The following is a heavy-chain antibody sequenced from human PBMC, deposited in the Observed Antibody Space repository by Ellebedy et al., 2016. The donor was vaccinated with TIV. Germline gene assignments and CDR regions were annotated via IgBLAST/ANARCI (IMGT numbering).Heavy chain of an antibody. Sequence: AASVKVSCKASGYTFTSYSMHWVRQAPGQGLEWKGIINPIGGSTNYAQKFQVRVTMTRDTSTSTVYMELSSLRSEDTAVYYCAKVPAGTVTTSMYYFDYWGQGTLVTVSS. CDR1: GYTFTSYS. J-gene: IGHJ4*02. V-gene: IGHV1-46*01. D-gene: IGHD4-17*01. CDR2: INPIGGST. CDR3: AKVPAGTVTTSMYYFDY.